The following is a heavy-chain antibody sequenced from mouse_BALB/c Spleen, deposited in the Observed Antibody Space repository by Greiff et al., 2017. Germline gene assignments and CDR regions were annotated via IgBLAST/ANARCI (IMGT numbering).Heavy chain of an antibody. Sequence: VKLMESGAELVRPGSSVKISCKASGYAFSSYWMNWVKQRPGQGLEWIGQIYPGDGDTNYNGKFKGKATLTADKSSSTAYMQLSSLTSEDSAVYYCARNAMDDWGQGTSVTVSS. CDR2: IYPGDGDT. CDR3: ARNAMDD. J-gene: IGHJ4*01. CDR1: GYAFSSYW. V-gene: IGHV1-80*01.